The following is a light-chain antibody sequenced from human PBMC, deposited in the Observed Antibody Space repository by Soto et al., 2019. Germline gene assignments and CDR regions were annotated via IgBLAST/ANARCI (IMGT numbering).Light chain of an antibody. J-gene: IGLJ3*02. Sequence: QSVLTQPPSLSGTPGQRVTISCSGGNSNIGSNSVYWYQLLPGTAPKLLIYRNNQRPSGVPDRFSGSKSGTSASLAISGLQSEDEADYFCAAWDDSLVAFGGGTKLTVL. CDR2: RNN. CDR1: NSNIGSNS. V-gene: IGLV1-47*01. CDR3: AAWDDSLVA.